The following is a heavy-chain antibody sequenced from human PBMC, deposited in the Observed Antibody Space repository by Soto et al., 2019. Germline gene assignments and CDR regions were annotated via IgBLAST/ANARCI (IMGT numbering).Heavy chain of an antibody. CDR2: ISAYNGNT. V-gene: IGHV1-18*04. Sequence: ASVNVSCKASGYTFTRYGISWVRQAPGQGLEWMGWISAYNGNTNYAQKLQGRVTMTTDTSTSTAYMELRSLRSDDTAVYYCARDRYDFWSGVSYYYYYGMDVWGQGTTVTVSS. J-gene: IGHJ6*02. D-gene: IGHD3-3*01. CDR1: GYTFTRYG. CDR3: ARDRYDFWSGVSYYYYYGMDV.